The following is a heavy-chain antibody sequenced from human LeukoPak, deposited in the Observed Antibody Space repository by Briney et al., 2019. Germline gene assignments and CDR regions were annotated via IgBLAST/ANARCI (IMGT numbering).Heavy chain of an antibody. CDR2: IKSKTDGGTT. CDR1: GFTFSNAL. D-gene: IGHD2-2*01. Sequence: PGGSLRLSCAASGFTFSNALMSWVRQAPGKGLEWVGRIKSKTDGGTTDYAAPVKGRFTISRDDSKNTLYLQMNSLKTEDTAVYYCTTRTYCSSTSCYYYYYMDVWGKGTTVTVSS. V-gene: IGHV3-15*01. J-gene: IGHJ6*03. CDR3: TTRTYCSSTSCYYYYYMDV.